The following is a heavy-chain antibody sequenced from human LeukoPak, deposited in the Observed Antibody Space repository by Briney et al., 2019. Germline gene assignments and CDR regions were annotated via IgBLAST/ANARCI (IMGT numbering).Heavy chain of an antibody. CDR3: TRGGEAAGDY. D-gene: IGHD6-13*01. V-gene: IGHV3-64*01. Sequence: GGSLRLSCAASGFTFSGYGMHWVRQAPGRGLEYVSGIRSNGGSTYYANSVKGRFTISRDNSKNTLYLQMASLRIDDMAVYYCTRGGEAAGDYWGQGDPVTVSS. CDR2: IRSNGGST. CDR1: GFTFSGYG. J-gene: IGHJ4*02.